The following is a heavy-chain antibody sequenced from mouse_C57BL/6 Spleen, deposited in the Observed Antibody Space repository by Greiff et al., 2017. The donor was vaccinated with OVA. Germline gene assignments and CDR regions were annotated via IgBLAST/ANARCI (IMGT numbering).Heavy chain of an antibody. V-gene: IGHV3-1*01. D-gene: IGHD2-3*01. CDR3: ARDEGILGDDGYYPFAD. CDR1: GYSITSGYD. Sequence: VQLQQSGPGMVKPSQSLSLTCTVTGYSITSGYDWHWIRHFPGNKLEWMGYISYSGSTNYNPSLKSRISITHDTSKNHFFLKLNSVTTEDTATYYCARDEGILGDDGYYPFADWGQGTLVTVSA. CDR2: ISYSGST. J-gene: IGHJ3*01.